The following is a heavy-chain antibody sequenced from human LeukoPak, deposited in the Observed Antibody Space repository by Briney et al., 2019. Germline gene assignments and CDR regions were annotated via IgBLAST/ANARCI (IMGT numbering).Heavy chain of an antibody. J-gene: IGHJ4*02. CDR2: IYYSGST. Sequence: PSQTLSLTCTVSGGSISSGGYYWSWIRQHPGKGLEWIGYIYYSGSTYYNPSLKSRVTISVDTSKNQFSLKLSSVTAADTAVHYCARNGVYGSGSHFDYWGQGTLVTVSS. CDR1: GGSISSGGYY. CDR3: ARNGVYGSGSHFDY. V-gene: IGHV4-31*03. D-gene: IGHD3-10*01.